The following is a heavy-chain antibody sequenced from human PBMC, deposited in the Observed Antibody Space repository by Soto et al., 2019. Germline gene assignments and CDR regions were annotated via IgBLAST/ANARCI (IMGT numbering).Heavy chain of an antibody. J-gene: IGHJ5*02. D-gene: IGHD1-20*01. CDR1: GGSISSSSYY. V-gene: IGHV4-39*01. Sequence: QLQLQESGPGLVKPSETLSLTCTVSGGSISSSSYYWGWIRQPPGKGLEWIGSIYYSGSTYYNPSLKSRVTISVDTSKNQFSLKLSSVTAADTAVYYCARHARYTWNPDEWYNWFDPWGQGTLVTVSS. CDR3: ARHARYTWNPDEWYNWFDP. CDR2: IYYSGST.